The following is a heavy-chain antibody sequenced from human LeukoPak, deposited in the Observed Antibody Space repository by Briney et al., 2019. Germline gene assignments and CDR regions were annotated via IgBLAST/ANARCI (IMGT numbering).Heavy chain of an antibody. CDR3: ASQLGYFDY. CDR1: GGSISSGSYY. V-gene: IGHV4-61*02. CDR2: IFTSGST. D-gene: IGHD1-1*01. Sequence: PSETLSLTCTVSGGSISSGSYYWSWIRQPAGKGLEWIGRIFTSGSTNYNPSLKSRVTASVDTSKNQFSLKLSSVTAADTAVYYCASQLGYFDYWGQGTLVTVSS. J-gene: IGHJ4*02.